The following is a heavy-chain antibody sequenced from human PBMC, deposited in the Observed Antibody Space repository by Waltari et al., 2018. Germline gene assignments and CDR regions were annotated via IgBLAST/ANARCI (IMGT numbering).Heavy chain of an antibody. D-gene: IGHD2-15*01. V-gene: IGHV4-61*09. Sequence: QVQLQESGPGLVKPSQTLSLTCTVSGGSISSGSYYWSWIRQPAGKGLEWIGYLYTSGSNNYNPPLKMRVTISVDTSKSQFCLKLSSVTAADTAVYYCARDHSPVVTQKMDYYFDYWGQGTLVTVSS. CDR1: GGSISSGSYY. J-gene: IGHJ4*02. CDR3: ARDHSPVVTQKMDYYFDY. CDR2: LYTSGSN.